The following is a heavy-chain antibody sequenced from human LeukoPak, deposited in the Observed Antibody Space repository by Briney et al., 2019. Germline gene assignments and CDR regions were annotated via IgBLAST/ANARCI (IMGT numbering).Heavy chain of an antibody. CDR2: IKKDGSEK. D-gene: IGHD3-10*01. V-gene: IGHV3-7*01. J-gene: IGHJ6*03. CDR3: AREVTMVWGVEYYYYLYV. Sequence: PGGSLRLSCAVSGFTSSTYSMTWVRQAPGKGLEWVANIKKDGSEKHYVDSVKGRFTISRDNARNSLYLQMNSLRAKDTALYYCAREVTMVWGVEYYYYLYVWGKGTTVTVSS. CDR1: GFTSSTYS.